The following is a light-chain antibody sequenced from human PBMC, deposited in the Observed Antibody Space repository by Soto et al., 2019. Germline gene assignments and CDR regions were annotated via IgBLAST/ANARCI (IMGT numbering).Light chain of an antibody. CDR3: SSYAGSNQLYVI. CDR1: SSDIGGYNY. J-gene: IGLJ2*01. CDR2: EVN. V-gene: IGLV2-8*01. Sequence: QSALTQPPSASGSPGQSVTISCSGTSSDIGGYNYVSWYQQRPGKAPKLMIYEVNKRPSGVPDRFSGSKSGNTASLTVSGLQAEDEADYFCSSYAGSNQLYVIFGGGTKLTVL.